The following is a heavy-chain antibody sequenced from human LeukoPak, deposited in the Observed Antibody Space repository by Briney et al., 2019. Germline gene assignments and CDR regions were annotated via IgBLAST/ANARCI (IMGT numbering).Heavy chain of an antibody. D-gene: IGHD3-16*02. V-gene: IGHV1-69*04. J-gene: IGHJ5*02. CDR3: AGTYDYVWGSYHHWFDP. Sequence: SVKVSCKASGGTFSSYAISWVRQAPGQGLEWMGRIIPILGIANYAQKFQGRVTITADNSTSTAYMELSSLRSEDTAVYYCAGTYDYVWGSYHHWFDPWGQGTLVTVSS. CDR2: IIPILGIA. CDR1: GGTFSSYA.